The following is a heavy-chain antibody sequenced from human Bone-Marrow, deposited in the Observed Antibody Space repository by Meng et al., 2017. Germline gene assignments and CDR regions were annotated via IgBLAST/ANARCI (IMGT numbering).Heavy chain of an antibody. J-gene: IGHJ4*02. Sequence: QLRQGGPGLLKPSETLTCPCAVYGGSCSGYYWSWIRQPPGKGLEWIGEINHSGSTNYNPSLKSRVTISVDTSKNQFSLKLSSVTAADTAVYYCARTCRDGYNFDYWGQGTLVTVSS. D-gene: IGHD5-24*01. CDR1: GGSCSGYY. V-gene: IGHV4-34*01. CDR2: INHSGST. CDR3: ARTCRDGYNFDY.